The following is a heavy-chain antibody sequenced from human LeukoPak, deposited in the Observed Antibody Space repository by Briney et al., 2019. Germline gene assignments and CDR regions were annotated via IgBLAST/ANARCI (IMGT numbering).Heavy chain of an antibody. J-gene: IGHJ5*02. Sequence: PGGSLRLSCAASGFTFNKFALSWVRQAPGKGLEWVSAISINGDSTYYADSVRGRFTISRDSSKNTLYLQMNSLKTEDTAVYYCAKDLLFPRFGSESWGQGTLVTVSS. V-gene: IGHV3-23*01. CDR2: ISINGDST. D-gene: IGHD3-10*01. CDR1: GFTFNKFA. CDR3: AKDLLFPRFGSES.